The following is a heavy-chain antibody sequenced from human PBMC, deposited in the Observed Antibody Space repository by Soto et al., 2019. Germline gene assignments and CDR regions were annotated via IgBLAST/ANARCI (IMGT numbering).Heavy chain of an antibody. CDR2: IYPGDSDT. J-gene: IGHJ3*02. V-gene: IGHV5-51*01. D-gene: IGHD4-17*01. Sequence: GESLKISCKGSGYSFTSYWIGWVRQLPGKGLEWMGIIYPGDSDTRYSPSFRGQVTISADKSITTVSLQWCSLKASDTAMYYCVGLSHVYRDYVGAFDIWGQGTMGTLS. CDR1: GYSFTSYW. CDR3: VGLSHVYRDYVGAFDI.